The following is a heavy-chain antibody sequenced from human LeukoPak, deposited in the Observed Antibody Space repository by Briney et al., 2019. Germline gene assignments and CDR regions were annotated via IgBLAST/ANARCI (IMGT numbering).Heavy chain of an antibody. Sequence: GGSLRVSCAASGFTFSNHAMSWVRQAPGKGLEWVSTISGSGDSTYYADSVKGRFTISGDNSKNTLYLQMNSLRAEDTAVYYCARRGPNWGFFDYWGRGTLVTVSS. CDR2: ISGSGDST. J-gene: IGHJ4*02. CDR3: ARRGPNWGFFDY. D-gene: IGHD7-27*01. V-gene: IGHV3-23*01. CDR1: GFTFSNHA.